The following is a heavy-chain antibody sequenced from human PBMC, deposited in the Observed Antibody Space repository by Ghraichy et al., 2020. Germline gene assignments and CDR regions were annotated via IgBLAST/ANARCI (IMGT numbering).Heavy chain of an antibody. Sequence: GESLNISCAASGFTFSNYAMSWVRQAPGKGLEWVSGLTNSGSSTYFADSVRGRFTISRDNSKNTLFLQMNSLRAEDTAVYYCAKGWGLWRAFDIWGQGTMVTVSS. D-gene: IGHD2-21*01. CDR2: LTNSGSST. CDR3: AKGWGLWRAFDI. V-gene: IGHV3-23*01. J-gene: IGHJ3*02. CDR1: GFTFSNYA.